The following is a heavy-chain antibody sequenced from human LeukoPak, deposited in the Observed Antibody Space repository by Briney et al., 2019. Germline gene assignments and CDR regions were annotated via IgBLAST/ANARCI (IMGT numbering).Heavy chain of an antibody. CDR3: ARQIASAGKAGFDF. CDR1: GGSISSYY. V-gene: IGHV4-4*07. J-gene: IGHJ4*02. D-gene: IGHD6-13*01. CDR2: IYSTGST. Sequence: SETLSLTCTVSGGSISSYYWSWIRQPAGKGLEWIGRIYSTGSTNYNPSLKSRVTMSVDTSKNQFSLRLRSVTAADTAVYYCARQIASAGKAGFDFWGQGALVTVSS.